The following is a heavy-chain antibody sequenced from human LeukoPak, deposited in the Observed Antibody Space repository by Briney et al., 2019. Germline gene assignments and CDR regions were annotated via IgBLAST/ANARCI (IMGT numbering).Heavy chain of an antibody. CDR3: AKDTGYYYDSGGHFDY. J-gene: IGHJ4*02. CDR2: IYYSGST. Sequence: SETLSLTCTVSGGSISSYYWSWIRQPPGKGLEWIGYIYYSGSTNYNPSLKSRVTISVDTSKNQFSLKLSSVTAADMALYYCAKDTGYYYDSGGHFDYWGQGTLVTVSS. CDR1: GGSISSYY. V-gene: IGHV4-59*01. D-gene: IGHD3-22*01.